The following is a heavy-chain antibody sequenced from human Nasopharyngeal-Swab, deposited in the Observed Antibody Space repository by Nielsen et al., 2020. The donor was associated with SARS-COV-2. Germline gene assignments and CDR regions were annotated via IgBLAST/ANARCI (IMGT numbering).Heavy chain of an antibody. CDR2: FDPEDGET. Sequence: ASVKVSCKVSGYTLTELSMHWVRQAPGKGLEWMGGFDPEDGETICAQKFQGRVTMTEDTSTDTAYMELSSLRSEDTAVYYCATERGNRGAVAGSIPYYYYGMDVWGQGTTVTVSS. D-gene: IGHD6-19*01. CDR3: ATERGNRGAVAGSIPYYYYGMDV. CDR1: GYTLTELS. V-gene: IGHV1-24*01. J-gene: IGHJ6*02.